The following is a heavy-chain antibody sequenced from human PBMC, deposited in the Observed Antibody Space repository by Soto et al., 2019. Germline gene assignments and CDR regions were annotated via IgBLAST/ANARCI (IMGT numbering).Heavy chain of an antibody. CDR2: TYYRSKWYN. J-gene: IGHJ3*02. V-gene: IGHV6-1*01. CDR3: ARYCRGGSCYSGDDAFDI. Sequence: SQTLSLTCAISGDSVSSNSAAWNWIRQSPSRGLEWLGRTYYRSKWYNDYAVSVKSRITINPGTSKNQFSLQLNSVTPEDTAVFYCARYCRGGSCYSGDDAFDIWGQVTMVTVSS. CDR1: GDSVSSNSAA. D-gene: IGHD2-15*01.